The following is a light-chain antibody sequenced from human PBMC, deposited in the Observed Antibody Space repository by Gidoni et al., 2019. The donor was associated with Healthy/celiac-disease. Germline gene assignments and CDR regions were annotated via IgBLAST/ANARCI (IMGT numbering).Light chain of an antibody. Sequence: DIQMSQSPSSLSAAVGDRVTITCRASQSISYNLNWYQQKPGKAPKLLIYAASSLRSGVPSRFSGSGSGTDFTLTISSLQPEDFATYYCQQSYSTPRLTFGGXTKVEIK. V-gene: IGKV1-39*01. J-gene: IGKJ4*02. CDR3: QQSYSTPRLT. CDR1: QSISYN. CDR2: AAS.